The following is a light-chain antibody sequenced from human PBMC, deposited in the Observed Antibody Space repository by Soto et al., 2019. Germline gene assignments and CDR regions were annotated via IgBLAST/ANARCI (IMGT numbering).Light chain of an antibody. Sequence: EIVLTPSPATLSLSPGERVTLSCRASQSVSSNLAWYQQKPGQAPRLLIYGASTRATGIPARFSGSGSGTEFTLTISSLQSEDFAVYYCQQYNNWPPWTFGQGTKVDIK. J-gene: IGKJ1*01. V-gene: IGKV3-15*01. CDR3: QQYNNWPPWT. CDR1: QSVSSN. CDR2: GAS.